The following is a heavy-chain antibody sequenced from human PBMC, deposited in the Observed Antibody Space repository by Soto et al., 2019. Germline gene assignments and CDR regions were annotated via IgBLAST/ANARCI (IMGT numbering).Heavy chain of an antibody. CDR2: ISGSGGST. V-gene: IGHV3-23*01. Sequence: EVQLLESGGGLVQPGGSLRLSCAASGFTFSSYAMSWVRQAPGKGMEWVSAISGSGGSTYYADSVKGRFTLSRDNSKNTLYLQRNSLRAEDTAVYYCASRGYSYGRQYGGQGTLVTVSS. CDR1: GFTFSSYA. J-gene: IGHJ4*02. D-gene: IGHD5-18*01. CDR3: ASRGYSYGRQY.